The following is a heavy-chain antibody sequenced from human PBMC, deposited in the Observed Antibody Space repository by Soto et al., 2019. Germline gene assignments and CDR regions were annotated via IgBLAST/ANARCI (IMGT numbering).Heavy chain of an antibody. CDR3: ARLYREYYDTSAYQYFDY. V-gene: IGHV5-51*01. J-gene: IGHJ4*02. CDR1: GSSFSSYW. CDR2: IYPGDSDT. D-gene: IGHD3-22*01. Sequence: GGSLKISCEGSGSSFSSYWLGWVRQMPGKGLELMGIIYPGDSDTRYSPSFQGQVTNSAEKSINTAYLQWSSLKASDTAMYYCARLYREYYDTSAYQYFDYWGQGTLVTVSS.